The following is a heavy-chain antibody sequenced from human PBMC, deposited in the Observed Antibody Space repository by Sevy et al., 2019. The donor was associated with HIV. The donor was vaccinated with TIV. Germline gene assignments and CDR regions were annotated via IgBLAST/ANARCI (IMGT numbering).Heavy chain of an antibody. CDR3: AKGTLVVPTVIYYYYGMSV. Sequence: GGSLRLSCAASGFTFSSYAMSWVRQAPGKGLEWVSAISHSGDGTCYEDSVKGRFTISRDNSKNTLYLEMNSLRAEDTAVYYRAKGTLVVPTVIYYYYGMSVWGQGTTVTVSS. J-gene: IGHJ6*02. CDR2: ISHSGDGT. V-gene: IGHV3-23*01. CDR1: GFTFSSYA. D-gene: IGHD2-2*02.